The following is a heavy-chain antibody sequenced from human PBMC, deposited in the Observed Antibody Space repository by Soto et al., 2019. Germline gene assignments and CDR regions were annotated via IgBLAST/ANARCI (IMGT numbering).Heavy chain of an antibody. D-gene: IGHD6-6*01. J-gene: IGHJ4*02. Sequence: GGSLRLSCAASGFTFSDYYMTWFRQAPGKGLEWVSYISSTSAYTNYSDSVRGRFTLSRDNAKNSLYLQMTSPTDDDTAVYYSARDPSRRAPTDYCGQRTLVTVSS. V-gene: IGHV3-11*05. CDR1: GFTFSDYY. CDR2: ISSTSAYT. CDR3: ARDPSRRAPTDY.